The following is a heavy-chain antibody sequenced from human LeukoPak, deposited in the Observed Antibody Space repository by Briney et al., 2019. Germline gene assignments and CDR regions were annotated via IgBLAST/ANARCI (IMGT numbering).Heavy chain of an antibody. CDR2: IYTSGST. D-gene: IGHD3-22*01. J-gene: IGHJ4*02. Sequence: EPSETLSLTCTVSGGSISSYYWSWIRQPAGKGLEWIGRIYTSGSTNYNPSLKSRVTMSVDTSKNQFSLKLSSVTAADTAVYYCARGYYDSSGYYYLFDYWGQGTLVTVSS. CDR1: GGSISSYY. CDR3: ARGYYDSSGYYYLFDY. V-gene: IGHV4-4*07.